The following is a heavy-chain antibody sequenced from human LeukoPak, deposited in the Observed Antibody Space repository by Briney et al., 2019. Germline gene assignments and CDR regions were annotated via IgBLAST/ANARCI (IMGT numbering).Heavy chain of an antibody. CDR3: ARGRRSAVVVPAAYRRAIYFDY. CDR2: IYTSGST. Sequence: SETLSLTCTVSGGSIRSYYWSWIRQPAGKGREWIGRIYTSGSTNYNPSLKSRVTMSVDTSKNQFSLKLSSVTAADTAVYYCARGRRSAVVVPAAYRRAIYFDYWGQGTLVTVSS. D-gene: IGHD2-2*01. CDR1: GGSIRSYY. J-gene: IGHJ4*02. V-gene: IGHV4-4*07.